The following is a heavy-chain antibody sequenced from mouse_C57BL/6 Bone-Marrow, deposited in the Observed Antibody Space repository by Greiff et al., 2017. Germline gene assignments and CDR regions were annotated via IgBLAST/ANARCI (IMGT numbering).Heavy chain of an antibody. J-gene: IGHJ2*01. CDR1: GYTFTSYW. CDR2: IDPSDSYT. Sequence: QVQLQQPGAELVKPGASVKLSCKASGYTFTSYWMQWVKQRPGQGLERIGEIDPSDSYTNYNQKFKGKATLTVDTSSSTAYMQLSSLTSEDSAVYYCARKGVYYFDYWGQGTTLTVSS. V-gene: IGHV1-50*01. CDR3: ARKGVYYFDY.